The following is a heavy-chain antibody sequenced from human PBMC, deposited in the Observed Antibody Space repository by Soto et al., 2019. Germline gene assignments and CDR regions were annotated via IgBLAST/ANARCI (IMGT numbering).Heavy chain of an antibody. Sequence: PSETLSLTCPVSGASVSDGYWSWIRQPPGKGLEWIGFMYFGGSFNYNPSLTSRVTLSVETSKNQFPMKVTSVTAADTAVYYCARSYYDSTGFAVDPWGQGTLVTVSS. CDR3: ARSYYDSTGFAVDP. V-gene: IGHV4-59*02. CDR2: MYFGGSF. CDR1: GASVSDGY. J-gene: IGHJ5*02. D-gene: IGHD3-22*01.